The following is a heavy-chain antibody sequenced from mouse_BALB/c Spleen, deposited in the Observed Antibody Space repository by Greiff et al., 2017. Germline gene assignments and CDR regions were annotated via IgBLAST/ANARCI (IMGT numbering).Heavy chain of an antibody. CDR3: ARQPYGSSSDWYFDV. CDR1: EYEFPSHD. CDR2: INSDGGST. V-gene: IGHV5-2*03. Sequence: EVKVEESGGGLVQPGESLKLSCESNEYEFPSHDMSWVRKTPEKRLELVAAINSDGGSTYYPDTMERRFIISRDNTKKTLYLQMSSLRSEDTALYYCARQPYGSSSDWYFDVWGAGTTVTVSS. J-gene: IGHJ1*01. D-gene: IGHD1-1*01.